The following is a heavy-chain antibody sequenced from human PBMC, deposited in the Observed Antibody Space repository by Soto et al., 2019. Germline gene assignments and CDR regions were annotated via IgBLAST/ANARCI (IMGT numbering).Heavy chain of an antibody. CDR3: VRDGIVATIGVGMDV. CDR1: GFTFSSYG. V-gene: IGHV3-33*01. D-gene: IGHD5-12*01. J-gene: IGHJ6*02. Sequence: QVQLVESGGGVVQPGRSLRLSCAASGFTFSSYGMHWVREAPGKGLEWVAVIWYDGSNKYYADSVKGRFTISRDNSKNTLYLQMNSLRAEDTAVYYCVRDGIVATIGVGMDVWGQGTTVTVSS. CDR2: IWYDGSNK.